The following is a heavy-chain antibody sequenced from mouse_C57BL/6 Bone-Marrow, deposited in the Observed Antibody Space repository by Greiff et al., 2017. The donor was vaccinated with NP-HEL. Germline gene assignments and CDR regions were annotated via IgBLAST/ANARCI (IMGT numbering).Heavy chain of an antibody. CDR1: GYAFSSYW. CDR2: IYPGDGDT. V-gene: IGHV1-80*01. J-gene: IGHJ4*01. CDR3: ARWGNYDYYAMDY. Sequence: QVQLQQSGAELVKPGASVKISCKASGYAFSSYWMNWVKQRPGKGLEWIGQIYPGDGDTNYNGKFKGKATLTADKSSSTAYMQLSSLTSEDSAVYFCARWGNYDYYAMDYWGQGTSVTVSS. D-gene: IGHD2-1*01.